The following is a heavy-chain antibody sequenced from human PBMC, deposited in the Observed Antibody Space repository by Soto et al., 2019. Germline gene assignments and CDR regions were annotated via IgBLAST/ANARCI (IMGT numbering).Heavy chain of an antibody. Sequence: QVQLVESGGGVVQPGRSLRLSCAASGFRFSNYGMHWFRQAPGKGLEWLAVIVADGTGLHYADSVRGRFTISRDNSKNTLYLQLNSLGAYDTAIYFCARDDDLPVNGLDHWGQGTLVTVSS. J-gene: IGHJ4*02. V-gene: IGHV3-33*01. CDR1: GFRFSNYG. CDR2: IVADGTGL. CDR3: ARDDDLPVNGLDH.